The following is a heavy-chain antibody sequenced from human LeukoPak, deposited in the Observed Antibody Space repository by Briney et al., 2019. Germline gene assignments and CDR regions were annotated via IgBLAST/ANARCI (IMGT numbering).Heavy chain of an antibody. V-gene: IGHV4-38-2*01. Sequence: KTSETLSLTCAVSGYSISSGYYWGWIRQPPGKGLEWIGSIYHSGSTYYNPSLKSRVTISVDTSKNQFSLKLSSVTAADTAVYYCARHFRYDSSGYYRPFPAAFDIWGQGTMVTVSS. D-gene: IGHD3-22*01. J-gene: IGHJ3*02. CDR2: IYHSGST. CDR1: GYSISSGYY. CDR3: ARHFRYDSSGYYRPFPAAFDI.